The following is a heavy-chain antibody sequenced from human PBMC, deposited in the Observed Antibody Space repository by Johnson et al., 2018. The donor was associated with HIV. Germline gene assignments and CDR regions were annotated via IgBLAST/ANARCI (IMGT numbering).Heavy chain of an antibody. CDR1: GFTFSSYA. CDR2: ISGSGGST. V-gene: IGHV3-23*04. Sequence: VQLVESGGGVVQPGRSLRLSCAASGFTFSSYAMHWVRQAPGKGLEWVSGISGSGGSTYYADSEKGRFTISRDNSKNTLYLQMNSLRAEDTAVYYCARSNWNYGDAFDIWGQGTMVTVSS. J-gene: IGHJ3*02. CDR3: ARSNWNYGDAFDI. D-gene: IGHD1-7*01.